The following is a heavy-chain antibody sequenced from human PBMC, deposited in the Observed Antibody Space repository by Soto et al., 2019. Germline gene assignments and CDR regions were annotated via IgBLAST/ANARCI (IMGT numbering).Heavy chain of an antibody. CDR1: GGSIISADYY. Sequence: SETLSLTCTVSGGSIISADYYWSWIRQPPGKGLEWIGYFHSSGATYKDPSLKSRVTISVDTSKNQISLKLDSVTAADTAVYYCASIWFGDFDYWGHGTLVTVS. D-gene: IGHD3-10*01. CDR2: FHSSGAT. J-gene: IGHJ4*01. CDR3: ASIWFGDFDY. V-gene: IGHV4-30-4*01.